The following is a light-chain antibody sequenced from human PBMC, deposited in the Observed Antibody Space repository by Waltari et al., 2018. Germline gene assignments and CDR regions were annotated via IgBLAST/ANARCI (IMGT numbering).Light chain of an antibody. CDR3: SSYMDTTTLEL. CDR1: SSALGSYNY. V-gene: IGLV2-14*03. J-gene: IGLJ2*01. Sequence: QSALTQPASVSGSPGQSITISCPGTSSALGSYNYVSWYQQPPGKAPKLIIYDVTNRPSGVSNRFSGSKSGNTASLTISGLQAEDEADYYCSSYMDTTTLELFGGGTSLTVL. CDR2: DVT.